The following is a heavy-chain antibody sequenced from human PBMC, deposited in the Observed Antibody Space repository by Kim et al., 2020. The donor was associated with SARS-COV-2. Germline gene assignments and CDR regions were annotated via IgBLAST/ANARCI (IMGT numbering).Heavy chain of an antibody. D-gene: IGHD3-3*01. Sequence: GGSLRLSCAASGFTFSSYAMHWVRQAPGKGLEWVAVISYDGSNKYYADSVKGRFTISRDNSKNTLYLQMNSLRAEDTAVYYCARSGTGVAFDIWGQGTMV. J-gene: IGHJ3*02. CDR3: ARSGTGVAFDI. CDR2: ISYDGSNK. CDR1: GFTFSSYA. V-gene: IGHV3-30-3*01.